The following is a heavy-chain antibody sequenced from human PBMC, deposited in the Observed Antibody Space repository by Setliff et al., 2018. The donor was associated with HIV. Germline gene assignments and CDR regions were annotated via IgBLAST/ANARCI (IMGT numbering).Heavy chain of an antibody. Sequence: GASVKVSCKASGYTFTGYYMHWVRQAPGQGLEWMGRINPNSGGTNYAQKFQGRVTMTRDTSISTAYMELSRLRSDDTAVYYCARDWVAGTSGYYYYYMDVWGKGTTVTVSS. CDR2: INPNSGGT. D-gene: IGHD6-19*01. CDR3: ARDWVAGTSGYYYYYMDV. J-gene: IGHJ6*03. V-gene: IGHV1-2*06. CDR1: GYTFTGYY.